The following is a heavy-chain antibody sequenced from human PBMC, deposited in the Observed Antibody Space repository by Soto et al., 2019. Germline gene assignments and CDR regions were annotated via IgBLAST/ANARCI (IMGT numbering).Heavy chain of an antibody. CDR3: ASPPPRSTVTSYFDY. CDR1: GFTFSSYA. J-gene: IGHJ4*02. Sequence: EVQLLESGGGLVQPGGSLRLSCAASGFTFSSYAMSWVRQAPGKGLAWVSAISGSGGSTYYADSVKGRFTISRDNSKNTLYLQMNSLRAEDTVVYYCASPPPRSTVTSYFDYWGQGTLVTVSS. V-gene: IGHV3-23*01. CDR2: ISGSGGST. D-gene: IGHD4-17*01.